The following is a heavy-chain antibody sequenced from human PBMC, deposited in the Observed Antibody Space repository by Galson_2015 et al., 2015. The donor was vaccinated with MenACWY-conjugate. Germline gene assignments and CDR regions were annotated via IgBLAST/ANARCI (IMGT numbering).Heavy chain of an antibody. J-gene: IGHJ4*02. Sequence: ETLSLTCAVSGGSISSSNWWSWVRQPPGKGLEWIGEIYHSGSTNYNPSLKSRVTISVDKSKNQFSLKLSSVTAADTAVYYCARDGAESSGNANLQSFDYWGQGTLVTVSS. D-gene: IGHD3-22*01. V-gene: IGHV4-4*02. CDR1: GGSISSSNW. CDR2: IYHSGST. CDR3: ARDGAESSGNANLQSFDY.